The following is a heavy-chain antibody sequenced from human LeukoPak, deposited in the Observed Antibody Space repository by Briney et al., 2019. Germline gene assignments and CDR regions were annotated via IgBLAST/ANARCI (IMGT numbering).Heavy chain of an antibody. CDR1: VFTLSSYC. CDR2: IKGYWSNT. Sequence: GGSLRLSCAASVFTLSSYCMHWVRHVPGKGGVWVSHIKGYWSNTYCGDCVKGRFTISRDNAKNTLYMKVNNLRAEDTAVYYCAKQMRDWGQGTLVTVSS. D-gene: IGHD1/OR15-1a*01. V-gene: IGHV3-74*01. J-gene: IGHJ4*02. CDR3: AKQMRD.